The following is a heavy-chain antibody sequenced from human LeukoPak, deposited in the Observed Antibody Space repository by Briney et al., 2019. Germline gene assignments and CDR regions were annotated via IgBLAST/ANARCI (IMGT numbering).Heavy chain of an antibody. CDR3: ARLLSSSGWYYFDS. D-gene: IGHD6-19*01. CDR2: ISSNGVST. J-gene: IGHJ4*02. CDR1: GFTFGTYA. V-gene: IGHV3-64*01. Sequence: PGGSLRLSCAASGFTFGTYAMPWVRQAPGKGLEYVSVISSNGVSTYYANSVKGRFTISRDNSKNTLYLQMGSLRAEDMAVYYCARLLSSSGWYYFDSWGQGTLVTVSS.